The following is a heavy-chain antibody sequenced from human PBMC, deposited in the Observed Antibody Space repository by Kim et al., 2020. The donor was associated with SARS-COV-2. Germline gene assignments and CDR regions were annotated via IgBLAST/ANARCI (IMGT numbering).Heavy chain of an antibody. D-gene: IGHD3-3*01. Sequence: LVTISVDTSKNQFSLKLSSVTAADTAVYYCARHTTYYDFWSGYKDAFDIWGQGTMVTVSS. J-gene: IGHJ3*02. V-gene: IGHV4-59*08. CDR3: ARHTTYYDFWSGYKDAFDI.